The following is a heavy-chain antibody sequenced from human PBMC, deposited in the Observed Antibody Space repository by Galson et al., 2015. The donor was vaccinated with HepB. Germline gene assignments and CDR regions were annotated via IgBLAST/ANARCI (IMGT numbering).Heavy chain of an antibody. CDR1: GYAFTNFA. D-gene: IGHD1-26*01. V-gene: IGHV7-4-1*02. CDR2: INTNTGNP. CDR3: ARDKWELQGNVLDI. J-gene: IGHJ3*02. Sequence: SVKVSCKASGYAFTNFAMHWVRQAPGQGLEWMGWINTNTGNPTFARGFTGRFVFSLDTSVSTAYLQISSLKADDTAVYYCARDKWELQGNVLDIWGQGTRVTVSS.